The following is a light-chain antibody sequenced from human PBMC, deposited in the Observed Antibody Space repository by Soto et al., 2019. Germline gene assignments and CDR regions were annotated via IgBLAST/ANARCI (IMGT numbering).Light chain of an antibody. Sequence: DIQLTQSPSSLSASVGDRVTITCRASQSISNFLNWYQQKPGQAPKLLISSASNVQSGVPSRFSGRGSGTEFTLTISSLQPEDFAAYHCQQSYDMPWTFGQGTKVDIK. V-gene: IGKV1-39*01. CDR1: QSISNF. CDR2: SAS. J-gene: IGKJ1*01. CDR3: QQSYDMPWT.